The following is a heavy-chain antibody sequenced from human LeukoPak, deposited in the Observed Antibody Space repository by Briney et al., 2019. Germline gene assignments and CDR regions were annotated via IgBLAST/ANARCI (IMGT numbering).Heavy chain of an antibody. V-gene: IGHV3-73*01. D-gene: IGHD1-1*01. J-gene: IGHJ4*02. CDR1: RFTFSSDS. CDR2: ITSKTNSYAT. Sequence: GRSLRLSPAASRFTFSSDSMNWVRQASRKGLEWVGRITSKTNSYATSYAASVKGRFALSRDDSKNTAYLQMNSLKTEDTAVYYCTRYNVGFESWGQGTLVTVSS. CDR3: TRYNVGFES.